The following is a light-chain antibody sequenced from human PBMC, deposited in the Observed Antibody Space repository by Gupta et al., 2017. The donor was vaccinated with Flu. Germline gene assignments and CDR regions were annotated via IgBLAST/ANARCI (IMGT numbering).Light chain of an antibody. CDR2: AAS. V-gene: IGKV1-39*01. CDR3: QQSFSKPFT. J-gene: IGKJ3*01. CDR1: QGIGKY. Sequence: GDKVTISCRALQGIGKYLNWYQQEPGKAPKVLIYAASTLQSGGPSRFSGSGSWTEFTLTISSLQPEDFVTYYCQQSFSKPFTFGPGTKVEIK.